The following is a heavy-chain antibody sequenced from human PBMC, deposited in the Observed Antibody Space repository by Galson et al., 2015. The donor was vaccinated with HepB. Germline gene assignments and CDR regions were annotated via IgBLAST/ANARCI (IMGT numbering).Heavy chain of an antibody. J-gene: IGHJ4*02. CDR2: IVGDGSNT. Sequence: SLRLSCAASGFSFSTYAMSWVRQAPGKGLEWVSTIVGDGSNTYYADSVKGRFTISRDNPKNSLFLLMNSLRAEDTAVYYCAKGWSRSDYWGPGTLVTVSS. V-gene: IGHV3-23*01. CDR1: GFSFSTYA. CDR3: AKGWSRSDY.